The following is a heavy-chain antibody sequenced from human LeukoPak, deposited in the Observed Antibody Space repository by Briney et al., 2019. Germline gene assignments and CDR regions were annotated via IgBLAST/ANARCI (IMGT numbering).Heavy chain of an antibody. CDR3: ARIHDYGDYSDAFDI. CDR2: IKQDGSEK. CDR1: GFTFSSYW. D-gene: IGHD4-17*01. Sequence: GGSLRLSCAASGFTFSSYWMSWVPQAPGKGPHWAANIKQDGSEKYYVDSVKGRSTISRDNAMNSLYLQMNSLRAEDTAVYYCARIHDYGDYSDAFDIWGQGTMVTVSS. V-gene: IGHV3-7*04. J-gene: IGHJ3*02.